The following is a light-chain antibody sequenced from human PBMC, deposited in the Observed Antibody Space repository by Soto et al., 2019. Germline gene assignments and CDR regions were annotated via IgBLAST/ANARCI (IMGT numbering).Light chain of an antibody. V-gene: IGKV3-11*01. CDR1: QSVSNY. Sequence: EIVLTQSPATLSLSPGERATLSCRASQSVSNYLAWYQQKPGQAPRLLIYDASKRATGTPARFTGSGSGTAFTLTISILESEDFAVYYGQQRSNWPPLTFGKGTQVEIK. J-gene: IGKJ1*01. CDR3: QQRSNWPPLT. CDR2: DAS.